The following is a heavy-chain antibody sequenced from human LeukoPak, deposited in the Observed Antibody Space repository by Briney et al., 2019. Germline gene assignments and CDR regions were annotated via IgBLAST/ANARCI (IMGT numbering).Heavy chain of an antibody. CDR3: AKDKGTWGALDI. CDR1: GFTFSTYA. J-gene: IGHJ3*02. V-gene: IGHV3-23*01. D-gene: IGHD1-1*01. Sequence: GGSLRLFCAASGFTFSTYAMSWVRQAPGKGLEWVSAISGSGGSTYYADSVKGRFTISRDNSKNTLDLQMNSLRAEDTALYYCAKDKGTWGALDIWGQGTTVTVSS. CDR2: ISGSGGST.